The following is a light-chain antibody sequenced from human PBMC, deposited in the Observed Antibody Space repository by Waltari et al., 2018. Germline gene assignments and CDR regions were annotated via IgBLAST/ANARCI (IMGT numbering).Light chain of an antibody. CDR2: EVS. V-gene: IGLV2-14*01. Sequence: QSALTQPASVSGSPGQSITLPFPGTSRDLGVYNSASRYQQHPGKAPKLMIYEVSNLPSGVSDRFSGSKSGSTASLTISGLQAEDEADYYCSSYTSISTLYVFGTGTKVTVL. CDR1: SRDLGVYNS. CDR3: SSYTSISTLYV. J-gene: IGLJ1*01.